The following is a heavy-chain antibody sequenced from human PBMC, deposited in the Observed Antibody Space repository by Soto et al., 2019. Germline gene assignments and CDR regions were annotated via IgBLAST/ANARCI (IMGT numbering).Heavy chain of an antibody. D-gene: IGHD3-16*01. J-gene: IGHJ3*02. CDR1: GFTFNTYW. V-gene: IGHV3-7*05. CDR3: AKDGGWTFDS. Sequence: GGSLRLSCAASGFTFNTYWMTWVRQAPGKGPEWVASINHDETEKHSVDSVKGRFTITRDNAKNSLYLHMSSLRVEDTAVYYCAKDGGWTFDSWGQGTMVTVSS. CDR2: INHDETEK.